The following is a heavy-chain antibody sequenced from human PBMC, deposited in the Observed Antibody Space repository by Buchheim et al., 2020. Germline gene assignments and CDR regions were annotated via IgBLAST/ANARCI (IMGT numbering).Heavy chain of an antibody. Sequence: EVQLVESGGGLVKPGGSLRLSCAASGFTFSNAWMSWVRQAPGKGLEWVGRIKSKTDGGTTDYAAPVKGRFTISRDDSKNTLYLQMNSLKTEDTAVYYCTTDKSQTAYYYDSSGYYYDNLFDYWGQGTL. CDR1: GFTFSNAW. CDR2: IKSKTDGGTT. V-gene: IGHV3-15*01. D-gene: IGHD3-22*01. CDR3: TTDKSQTAYYYDSSGYYYDNLFDY. J-gene: IGHJ4*02.